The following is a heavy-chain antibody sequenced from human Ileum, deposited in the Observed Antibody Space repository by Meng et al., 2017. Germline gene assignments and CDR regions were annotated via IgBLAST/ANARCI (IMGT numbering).Heavy chain of an antibody. Sequence: GGSLRLSCAASGFTFTSYWMSWVRQAPGKGLEWVANIKQDGSEKHYVDSVQGRFTISRDNAKNSLFLQMNSLRAEDTAVYYCARGGKFYYDSSGYPDQYWGQGNLVTVS. CDR3: ARGGKFYYDSSGYPDQY. CDR1: GFTFTSYW. V-gene: IGHV3-7*01. D-gene: IGHD3-22*01. J-gene: IGHJ4*02. CDR2: IKQDGSEK.